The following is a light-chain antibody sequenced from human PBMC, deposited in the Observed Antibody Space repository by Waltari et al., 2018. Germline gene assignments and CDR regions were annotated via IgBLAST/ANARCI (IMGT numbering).Light chain of an antibody. V-gene: IGKV3-15*01. CDR3: QQYSNWPYT. Sequence: EIVITQSPDTLSVAPGERVTLSCRASQSVPTNLAWYQQKPGQPPRLLIYVASTRATGVPARFSGSGSGTEFTLTISSLESEDFAVYYCQQYSNWPYTFGQGPNWRSN. CDR1: QSVPTN. CDR2: VAS. J-gene: IGKJ2*01.